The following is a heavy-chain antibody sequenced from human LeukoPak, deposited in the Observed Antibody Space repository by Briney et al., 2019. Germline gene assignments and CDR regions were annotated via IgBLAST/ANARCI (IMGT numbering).Heavy chain of an antibody. Sequence: GASVKVSCKASGYTFTNYAMHWVLQAPGQRLEWVGWINTDNGNTKYSQKFQGRVTITRDTSASTAYVELSSLRSEDTAVYYCARGPPWELHDYWGQGTLVTVSS. J-gene: IGHJ4*02. CDR2: INTDNGNT. V-gene: IGHV1-3*04. CDR3: ARGPPWELHDY. CDR1: GYTFTNYA. D-gene: IGHD1-26*01.